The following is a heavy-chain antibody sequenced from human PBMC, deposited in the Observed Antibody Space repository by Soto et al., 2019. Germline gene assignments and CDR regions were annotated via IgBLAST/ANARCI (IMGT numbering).Heavy chain of an antibody. CDR2: MYSSGST. CDR3: VGRSGVEIV. CDR1: GGSINRRSYN. J-gene: IGHJ4*02. Sequence: QLQLQESGPGQVKPSETQSLTCTVFGGSINRRSYNWGWVRQPPGKGLEWMGIMYSSGSTFYDPSLESRVTISADTAKNEFSLKMTSVTAADTATYHCVGRSGVEIVWGQGTLVTVSS. D-gene: IGHD3-3*01. V-gene: IGHV4-39*01.